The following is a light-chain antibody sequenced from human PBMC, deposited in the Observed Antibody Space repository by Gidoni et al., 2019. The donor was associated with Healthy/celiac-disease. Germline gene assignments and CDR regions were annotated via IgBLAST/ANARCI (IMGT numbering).Light chain of an antibody. Sequence: EIVLTQSPATLSVSPGERANLSCRASQSVSSNLAWYQQKPGQAPRLLIYGASTRATGIPARFSGSGSGTEFTLTISSLQSEDFAVYYCQQYNNWPPLTLGGGTKVEIK. CDR3: QQYNNWPPLT. CDR1: QSVSSN. J-gene: IGKJ4*01. CDR2: GAS. V-gene: IGKV3-15*01.